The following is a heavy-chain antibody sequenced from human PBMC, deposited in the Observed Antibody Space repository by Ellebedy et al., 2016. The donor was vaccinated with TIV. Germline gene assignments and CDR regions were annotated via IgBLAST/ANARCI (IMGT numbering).Heavy chain of an antibody. CDR2: IYTSGST. CDR3: ARVSDYYGSGSKRQNYYYGMDV. CDR1: GGSIRSYY. J-gene: IGHJ6*02. V-gene: IGHV4-4*07. D-gene: IGHD3-10*01. Sequence: MPSETLSLTCTVSGGSIRSYYWSWIRQPAGKGLEWIGRIYTSGSTNYNPSLKSRVTMSVDTSKNQFSLKLSSVTAADTAVYYCARVSDYYGSGSKRQNYYYGMDVWGQGTTVTVSS.